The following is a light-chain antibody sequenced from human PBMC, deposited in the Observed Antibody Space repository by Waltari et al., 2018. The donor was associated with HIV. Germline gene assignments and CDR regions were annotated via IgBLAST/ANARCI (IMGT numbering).Light chain of an antibody. CDR3: CSYTGSTTWV. J-gene: IGLJ3*02. V-gene: IGLV2-23*01. Sequence: QSALTQPASVSGSPGQSITISCTGTSSDVGGYNVVSWYQQHPGKAPKLMIYEDNKRPSGVSNRFSGSKSGNTASLTISGLQGEDEADYYCCSYTGSTTWVFGGGTKLTVL. CDR1: SSDVGGYNV. CDR2: EDN.